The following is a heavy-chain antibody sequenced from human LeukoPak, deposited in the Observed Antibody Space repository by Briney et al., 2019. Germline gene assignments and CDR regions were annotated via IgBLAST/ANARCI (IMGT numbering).Heavy chain of an antibody. J-gene: IGHJ4*02. Sequence: GGSLRLSCAVSGFSVSSSSMNWVRQAPGKGLEWVSIFYSGGSVLFADSVKGRFSVPRDSSKNTMYLQMNNLRAEDTAIYYCGTSASAHYRVFDYWGQGALVTVSS. CDR1: GFSVSSSS. D-gene: IGHD3-10*01. CDR2: FYSGGSV. CDR3: GTSASAHYRVFDY. V-gene: IGHV3-53*01.